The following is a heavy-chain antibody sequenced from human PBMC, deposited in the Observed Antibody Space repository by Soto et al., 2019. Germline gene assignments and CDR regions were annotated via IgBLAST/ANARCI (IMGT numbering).Heavy chain of an antibody. CDR2: IKSKTDGGTT. CDR3: TTDEFGSESSPLPYYYYGMDV. CDR1: GFTFSNAW. J-gene: IGHJ6*02. V-gene: IGHV3-15*07. D-gene: IGHD3-10*01. Sequence: GGSLRLSCAASGFTFSNAWMNWVRQAPGKGLEWVGRIKSKTDGGTTDYAAPVKGRSTISRADSKNTLYLQMNSLKTEDTAVYYWTTDEFGSESSPLPYYYYGMDVWGQGTTVTVSS.